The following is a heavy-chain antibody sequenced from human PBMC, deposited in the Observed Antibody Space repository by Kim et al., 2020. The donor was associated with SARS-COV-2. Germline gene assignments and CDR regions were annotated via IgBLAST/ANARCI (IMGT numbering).Heavy chain of an antibody. J-gene: IGHJ4*02. V-gene: IGHV3-21*06. CDR3: AMDSDFWSNYYEGRLSDY. CDR2: ITSNSDHI. D-gene: IGHD3-3*01. CDR1: GFTFTSYS. Sequence: GGSLRLSCAASGFTFTSYSMKWVRQAPGKGLEWVSSITSNSDHISYADSVKGRFTISRDNAKNLLSLQMNSLRAEDTAVYYCAMDSDFWSNYYEGRLSDYWGQGTLVSVSS.